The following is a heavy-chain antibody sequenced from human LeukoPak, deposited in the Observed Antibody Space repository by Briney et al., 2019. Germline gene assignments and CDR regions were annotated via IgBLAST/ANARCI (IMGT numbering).Heavy chain of an antibody. Sequence: GGSLRLSCAASGFTFSNYWMTWVRQAPGKGLEWVAYIKEDGSEKSYVDSVKGRFTISRDNAKNSLYLQMNSLRTEDTAVYYCARGHWWVDPWGQGTLVTVSS. CDR3: ARGHWWVDP. V-gene: IGHV3-7*01. CDR2: IKEDGSEK. CDR1: GFTFSNYW. J-gene: IGHJ5*02.